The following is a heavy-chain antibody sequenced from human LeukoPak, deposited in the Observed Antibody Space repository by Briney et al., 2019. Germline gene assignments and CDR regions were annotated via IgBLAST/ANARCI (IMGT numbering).Heavy chain of an antibody. V-gene: IGHV3-7*01. Sequence: QPGGSLRLSCAASGFTFSRYWMSWVRQAPGKGLEWVANIKQDGSETYYVDSVKGRFTISRDNAKNSLYLQMNTLRAEDTAVYYCARSLFYDFWSGYDRYGMDVWGQGTTVTVSS. CDR1: GFTFSRYW. CDR3: ARSLFYDFWSGYDRYGMDV. CDR2: IKQDGSET. J-gene: IGHJ6*02. D-gene: IGHD3-3*01.